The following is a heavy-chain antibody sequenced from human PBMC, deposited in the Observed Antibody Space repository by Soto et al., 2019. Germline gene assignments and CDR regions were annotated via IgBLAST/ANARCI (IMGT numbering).Heavy chain of an antibody. CDR1: GGSIRSSSYY. Sequence: QLQLQESGPGLVKPSETLSLTCTVSGGSIRSSSYYWAWIRQPPGKGLEWIESIYYSGNTYYNPSLKGRVTISVDTSKNQFSLKLSSVTAADTAVYYCAAGTTGRCDYWGQGTLVTVSS. CDR2: IYYSGNT. V-gene: IGHV4-39*01. J-gene: IGHJ4*02. D-gene: IGHD4-17*01. CDR3: AAGTTGRCDY.